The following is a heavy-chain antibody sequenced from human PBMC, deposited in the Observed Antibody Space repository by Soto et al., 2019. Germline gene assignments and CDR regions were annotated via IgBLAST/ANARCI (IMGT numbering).Heavy chain of an antibody. CDR3: AGEGGVLVAAGGEPYYFDY. CDR1: GFTFSSYG. Sequence: QVQLVESGGGVVQPGRSLRLSCAASGFTFSSYGMHWVRQAPGKGLEWVAVIWYDGSNKYYADSVKGRFTISRDNSKNTLYLQMNCVRVEDTAVYDGAGEGGVLVAAGGEPYYFDYWGQGPLVTVSS. CDR2: IWYDGSNK. D-gene: IGHD2-15*01. J-gene: IGHJ4*02. V-gene: IGHV3-33*01.